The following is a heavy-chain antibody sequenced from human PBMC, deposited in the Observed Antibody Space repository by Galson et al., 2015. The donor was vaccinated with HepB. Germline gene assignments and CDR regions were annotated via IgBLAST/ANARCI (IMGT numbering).Heavy chain of an antibody. CDR3: ARGTGYCSGGSCRYYYYGVDV. J-gene: IGHJ6*02. V-gene: IGHV4-34*09. CDR2: IYYSGST. D-gene: IGHD2-15*01. Sequence: LSLTCAVYGGSFSGYYWSWIRQPPGKGLEWIGYIYYSGSTYYNPSLRSRVTISVDTSKNQFSLKLSSVTAADTAVYYCARGTGYCSGGSCRYYYYGVDVWGQGTTVTVSS. CDR1: GGSFSGYY.